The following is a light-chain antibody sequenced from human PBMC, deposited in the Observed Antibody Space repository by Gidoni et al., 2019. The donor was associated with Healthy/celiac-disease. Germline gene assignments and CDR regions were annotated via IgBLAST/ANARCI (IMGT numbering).Light chain of an antibody. CDR3: QQRSNWPA. J-gene: IGKJ5*01. CDR2: DAS. CDR1: QNISSY. Sequence: IVLTQSPATLSLSPGESAILSCSASQNISSYLAWYQQKPGQAPRPLIYDASNRATGIPARFSGSGSETEFTLTISSLEPEDFAVYYCQQRSNWPAFGQGTRLEIK. V-gene: IGKV3-11*01.